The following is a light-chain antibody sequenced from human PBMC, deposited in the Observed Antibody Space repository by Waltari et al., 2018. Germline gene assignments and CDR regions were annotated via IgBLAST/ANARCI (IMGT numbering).Light chain of an antibody. CDR1: QSLLNSNGYTY. CDR3: MQALETIFT. V-gene: IGKV2-28*01. J-gene: IGKJ3*01. Sequence: DIVMTQSPLSLSVIPGEPASLSCSSSQSLLNSNGYTYLDWYLQKPGQSPQLLIYLGSYRASGVPDRFSGSGSGTDFTLKISRVEAEDVGVYYCMQALETIFTFGPGTKVDIK. CDR2: LGS.